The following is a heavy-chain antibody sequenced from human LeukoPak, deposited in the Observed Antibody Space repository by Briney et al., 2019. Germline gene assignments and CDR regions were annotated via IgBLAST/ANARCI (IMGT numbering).Heavy chain of an antibody. V-gene: IGHV1-18*01. CDR2: ISAYNGNT. J-gene: IGHJ5*02. CDR3: ARYDPKIGYDYWFDP. Sequence: GASVKVSCKASGYTFDNYGINWVRQAPGQGLEWMGWISAYNGNTNYAQKVQGRVTLTTDTSTSTAYMELRSLRSDDTALYYCARYDPKIGYDYWFDPWGQGTLVTVSS. CDR1: GYTFDNYG. D-gene: IGHD5-12*01.